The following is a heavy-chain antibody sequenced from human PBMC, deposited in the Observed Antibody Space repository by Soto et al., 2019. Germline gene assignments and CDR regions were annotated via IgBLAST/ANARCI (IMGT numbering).Heavy chain of an antibody. CDR3: ARDRSPGYCSGGSCYYYGMDV. V-gene: IGHV1-69*12. CDR2: IIPIFGTA. CDR1: GGTFSSYA. D-gene: IGHD2-15*01. Sequence: QVQLVQSGAEVKKPGSSVKVSCKASGGTFSSYAISWVRQAPGQGLEWMGGIIPIFGTANYAQKFQGRVTITADESTSTVYMELSSLRSEDTAVYYCARDRSPGYCSGGSCYYYGMDVWGQGTTVTVSS. J-gene: IGHJ6*02.